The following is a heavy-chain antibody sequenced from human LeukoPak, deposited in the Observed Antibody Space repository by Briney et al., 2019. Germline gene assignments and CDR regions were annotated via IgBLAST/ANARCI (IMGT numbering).Heavy chain of an antibody. CDR3: AKDLQYYDILTGLGVLDY. CDR2: ISYDGSNK. Sequence: PGGSLRLSCAASGFTFSSYAMHWVRQAPGKGLEWVAVISYDGSNKYYADSVKGRFTISRDNPKNTLYLQMNSLRAEDTAVYYCAKDLQYYDILTGLGVLDYWGQGTLVTVSS. CDR1: GFTFSSYA. J-gene: IGHJ4*02. D-gene: IGHD3-9*01. V-gene: IGHV3-30*04.